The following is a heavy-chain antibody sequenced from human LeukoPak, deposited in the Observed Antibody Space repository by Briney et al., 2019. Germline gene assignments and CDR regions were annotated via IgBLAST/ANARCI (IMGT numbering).Heavy chain of an antibody. CDR2: ISYDGSNK. CDR1: GFTFSSYG. CDR3: AKDKRPPALPRNYYGMDV. J-gene: IGHJ6*04. Sequence: GRSLRLSCAAPGFTFSSYGMHWVRQAPGKGLEWVAVISYDGSNKYYADSVKGRFTISRDNSKNTLYLQMNSLRAEDTAVYYCAKDKRPPALPRNYYGMDVWGRGTTVTVSS. D-gene: IGHD2-15*01. V-gene: IGHV3-30*18.